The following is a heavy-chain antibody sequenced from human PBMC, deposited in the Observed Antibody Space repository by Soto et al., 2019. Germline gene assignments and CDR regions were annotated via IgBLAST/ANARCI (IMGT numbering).Heavy chain of an antibody. V-gene: IGHV5-51*01. D-gene: IGHD3-16*01. CDR3: ARRRQEGTSKICLAHYYYTLDG. CDR2: IYPGDSDT. J-gene: IGHJ6*02. CDR1: GYRFTTYW. Sequence: GASLKISCKATGYRFTTYWIVLVRQLPGKGLERMGTIYPGDSDTRYGPAFEGQVTISADKSITTAYLQWSSLKASDTAVYFCARRRQEGTSKICLAHYYYTLDGWGQVTMVPFSS.